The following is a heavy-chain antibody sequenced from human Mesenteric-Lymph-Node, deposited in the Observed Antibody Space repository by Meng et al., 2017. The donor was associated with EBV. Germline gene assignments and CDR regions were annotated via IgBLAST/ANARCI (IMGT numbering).Heavy chain of an antibody. CDR1: GFSFRDYY. V-gene: IGHV3-11*01. D-gene: IGHD6-19*01. Sequence: QVPLVGRGGVFVKPGCSLRLACGASGFSFRDYYMSWIRQAPGKGLEWVSYISSSSDSIKYADSVKGRFTTSRDNAENSLYLQMNSLRAEDTAVYYCVKTGIAVAGALDSWGRGTLVTVSS. CDR3: VKTGIAVAGALDS. J-gene: IGHJ5*01. CDR2: ISSSSDSI.